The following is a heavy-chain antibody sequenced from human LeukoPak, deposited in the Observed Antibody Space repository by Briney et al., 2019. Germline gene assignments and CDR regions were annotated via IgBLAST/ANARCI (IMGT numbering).Heavy chain of an antibody. CDR1: GFTFSSYA. CDR2: ISYDGSNK. Sequence: PGGSLRLSCAASGFTFSSYAMHWVRQAPGKGLKWVAVISYDGSNKYYADSVKGRFTISRDNSKNTLYLQMNSLRAEDTAVYYRARDSSYYGSGSLPLTRRKGFADYWGQGTLVTVSS. D-gene: IGHD3-10*01. V-gene: IGHV3-30*04. CDR3: ARDSSYYGSGSLPLTRRKGFADY. J-gene: IGHJ4*02.